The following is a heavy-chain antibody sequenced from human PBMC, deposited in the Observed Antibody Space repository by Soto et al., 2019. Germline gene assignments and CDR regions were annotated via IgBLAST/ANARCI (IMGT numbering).Heavy chain of an antibody. Sequence: ASVKVSCKASGYTFTSYGISWVRQAPGQGLEWMGIINPSGGSTSYAQKFQGRVTMTRDTSTSTVYMDLRSLRSDDTAVYYCAREGEMPYYYYGLDVWGQGTTVTVSS. CDR2: INPSGGST. CDR3: AREGEMPYYYYGLDV. CDR1: GYTFTSYG. D-gene: IGHD3-16*01. J-gene: IGHJ6*02. V-gene: IGHV1-46*01.